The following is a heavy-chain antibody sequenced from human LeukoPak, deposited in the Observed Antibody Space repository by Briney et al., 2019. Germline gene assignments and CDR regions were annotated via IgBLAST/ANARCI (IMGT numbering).Heavy chain of an antibody. Sequence: GGSLRLSCAASGFTFSSYAMSWVRQAPGKGLEWASAISGSGGSTYYADSVKGRFTISRDNSKNTLYLQMNSLRAEDTAVYYCAKDRVGATHFDYWGQGTLVTVSS. D-gene: IGHD1-26*01. J-gene: IGHJ4*02. CDR3: AKDRVGATHFDY. CDR1: GFTFSSYA. CDR2: ISGSGGST. V-gene: IGHV3-23*01.